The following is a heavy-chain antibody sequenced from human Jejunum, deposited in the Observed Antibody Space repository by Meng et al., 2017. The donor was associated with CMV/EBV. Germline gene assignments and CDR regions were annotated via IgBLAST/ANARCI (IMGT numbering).Heavy chain of an antibody. Sequence: SGYYWGWIRQPPGKGLEWIGSIYHSGSTYYNPSLKSRVTISVDTSKNQFSLKLSSVTAADTAVYYCASTDGNEYFDSSGDPPDYWGQGTLDTVSS. J-gene: IGHJ4*02. V-gene: IGHV4-38-2*01. D-gene: IGHD3-22*01. CDR2: IYHSGST. CDR3: ASTDGNEYFDSSGDPPDY. CDR1: SGYY.